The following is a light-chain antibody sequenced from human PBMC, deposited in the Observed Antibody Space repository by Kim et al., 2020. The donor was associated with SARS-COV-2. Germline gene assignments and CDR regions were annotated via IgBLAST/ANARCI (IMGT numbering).Light chain of an antibody. V-gene: IGLV3-1*01. J-gene: IGLJ2*01. Sequence: VSQGQTASITCSGDKLGNEYASWYQQKSGQSPVLVIYQDTKRPSGIPERFSGSNSGNTATLTISGTQTMDEADYYCQAWDSSTAVVFGGGTQLTVL. CDR2: QDT. CDR1: KLGNEY. CDR3: QAWDSSTAVV.